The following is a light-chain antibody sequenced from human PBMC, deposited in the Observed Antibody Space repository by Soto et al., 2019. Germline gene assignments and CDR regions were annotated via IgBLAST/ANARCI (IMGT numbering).Light chain of an antibody. Sequence: DIQMTQSPSTLSASVGDRVTITCRASQSIRSWLAWYQQKPGKAPNLLIYGASSLQSGVPSRFSGSGSGTEFTLTISSLQPDDFATYYCQQYNTYWTFGQGTKVDIK. J-gene: IGKJ1*01. CDR3: QQYNTYWT. CDR2: GAS. CDR1: QSIRSW. V-gene: IGKV1-5*03.